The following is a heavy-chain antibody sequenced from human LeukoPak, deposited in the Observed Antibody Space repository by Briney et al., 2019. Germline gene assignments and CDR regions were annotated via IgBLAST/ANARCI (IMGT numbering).Heavy chain of an antibody. Sequence: SETLSLTCTVSGGSISSYYWSWIRQPPGKGLEWIGYTYYSGSTNYNPSLKSRVTISVDTSKNQFSLKLSSVTAADTAVYYCATAGEGPYYFDYWGQGTLVTVSS. D-gene: IGHD7-27*01. CDR3: ATAGEGPYYFDY. CDR2: TYYSGST. V-gene: IGHV4-59*01. J-gene: IGHJ4*02. CDR1: GGSISSYY.